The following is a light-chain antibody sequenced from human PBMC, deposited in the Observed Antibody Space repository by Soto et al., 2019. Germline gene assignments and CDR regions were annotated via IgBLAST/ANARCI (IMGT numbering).Light chain of an antibody. V-gene: IGLV1-44*01. CDR2: SNN. CDR3: AAWDDSLNGPV. Sequence: QSVLTQPPSASGTPGQRVTISCSGSSSNIGSNTVNWYQQLPGTAPKLLIYSNNQRPSGVPDRFSGSKSGTSASLAISGLQSGDGAEYYCAAWDDSLNGPVFGGGTKLTVL. J-gene: IGLJ3*02. CDR1: SSNIGSNT.